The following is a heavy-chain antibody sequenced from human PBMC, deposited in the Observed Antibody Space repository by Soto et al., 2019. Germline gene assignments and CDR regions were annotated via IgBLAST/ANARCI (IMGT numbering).Heavy chain of an antibody. CDR3: ASGRRYGLVPHLDY. J-gene: IGHJ4*02. CDR2: IIPIFGTA. D-gene: IGHD6-13*01. Sequence: SVKVSCKASGGTFSSYAISWVRQAPGQGLEWMGGIIPIFGTANYAQKFQGRVTITADKSTSTAYMELSSLRSEDTAVYYCASGRRYGLVPHLDYWGQGSLMTVYS. V-gene: IGHV1-69*06. CDR1: GGTFSSYA.